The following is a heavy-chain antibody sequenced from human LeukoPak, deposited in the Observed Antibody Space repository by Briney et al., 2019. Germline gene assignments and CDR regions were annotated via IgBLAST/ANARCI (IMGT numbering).Heavy chain of an antibody. CDR3: ARDRGFCSSSTCYTAF. V-gene: IGHV1-2*02. J-gene: IGHJ4*02. Sequence: SVKVSCKASGYTFTDYYMHWVRRAPGQGLEWMGWINPNSGGAYFARKFQGRVTMTRDTSISTAYMELSSLTSDDTAVYFCARDRGFCSSSTCYTAFWGQGTLVTVSS. D-gene: IGHD2-2*02. CDR2: INPNSGGA. CDR1: GYTFTDYY.